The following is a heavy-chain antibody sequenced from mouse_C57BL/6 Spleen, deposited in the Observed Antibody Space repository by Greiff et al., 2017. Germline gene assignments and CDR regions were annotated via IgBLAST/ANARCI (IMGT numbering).Heavy chain of an antibody. D-gene: IGHD1-1*01. CDR2: ILPGSGST. CDR1: GYTFTGYW. Sequence: QVQLQQSGAELMKPGASVKLSCKATGYTFTGYWIEWVKQRPGHGLEWIGEILPGSGSTNYNEKFKGKATFTADTSSNTAYMQLSSLTTEDSAIYDGERGMYIYYYGSYYFDYWGQGTTLTVAA. J-gene: IGHJ2*01. CDR3: ERGMYIYYYGSYYFDY. V-gene: IGHV1-9*01.